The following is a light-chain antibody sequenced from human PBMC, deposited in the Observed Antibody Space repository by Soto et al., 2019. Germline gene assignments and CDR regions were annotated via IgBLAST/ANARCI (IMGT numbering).Light chain of an antibody. CDR3: QQYEFHWT. CDR1: RSINKL. Sequence: DIQMTQSPSTLSASVGDRVTITCRASRSINKLLAWYQQKPGKAPKLLIYGASTLETGVPSRFSGSGSGTEFSLTIDSLQPDDFATYYCQQYEFHWTFGHGTAVELK. CDR2: GAS. V-gene: IGKV1-5*01. J-gene: IGKJ1*01.